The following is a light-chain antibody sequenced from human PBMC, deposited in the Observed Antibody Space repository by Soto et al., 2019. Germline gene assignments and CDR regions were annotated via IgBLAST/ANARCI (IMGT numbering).Light chain of an antibody. CDR3: SSYTSSRTRV. V-gene: IGLV2-14*01. CDR1: SSDVGGYNY. CDR2: DVS. J-gene: IGLJ1*01. Sequence: QSVLTQPASVSGSPGQSITISCTGTSSDVGGYNYVSLYQQHPGKAPKLMIYDVSNRPSGVSNRFSGSKSGNTASLTISGLQAEDEADYYCSSYTSSRTRVFGTGTKLTVL.